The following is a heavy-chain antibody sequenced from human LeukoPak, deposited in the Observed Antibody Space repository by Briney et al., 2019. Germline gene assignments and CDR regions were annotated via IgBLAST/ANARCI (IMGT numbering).Heavy chain of an antibody. CDR2: INHSGST. CDR3: ASSPRAAHFYDSSGTRGGY. V-gene: IGHV4-34*01. CDR1: GGSFSGYY. Sequence: PSETLSLTCAVYGGSFSGYYWSWIRQPPGKGLELIGEINHSGSTNYNPSLKLRVTISVDTSKNQFSLKLSSVTAADTAVYYCASSPRAAHFYDSSGTRGGYWGQGTLVTVSS. J-gene: IGHJ4*02. D-gene: IGHD3-22*01.